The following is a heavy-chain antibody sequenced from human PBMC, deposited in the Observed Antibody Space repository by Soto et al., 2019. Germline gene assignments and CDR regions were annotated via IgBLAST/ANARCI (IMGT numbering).Heavy chain of an antibody. J-gene: IGHJ5*02. Sequence: PGGSLRLSCASSGFTFISCSMNLVRQAPGKGLEWVSSISSSSSYIYYADSVKGRFTISRDNSKNTLYLQMNSLRAEDTAVYYCANNYLTGYSVNWFDPWGQGTLVTVSS. D-gene: IGHD3-9*01. CDR2: ISSSSSYI. V-gene: IGHV3-21*04. CDR1: GFTFISCS. CDR3: ANNYLTGYSVNWFDP.